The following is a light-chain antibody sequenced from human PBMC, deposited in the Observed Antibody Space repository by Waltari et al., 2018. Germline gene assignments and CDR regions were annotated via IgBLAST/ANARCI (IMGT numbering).Light chain of an antibody. CDR1: QSVSSY. CDR2: DAS. V-gene: IGKV3-11*01. Sequence: EIVLTQSPATLSLSPGERATLSCRASQSVSSYLAWYQQKPGQAPSFLIYDASNRATGIPSRFSGSGSGTDFTLTISSLEPEDFAVYYCQQRSNWPLTFGGGTKVEIK. J-gene: IGKJ4*01. CDR3: QQRSNWPLT.